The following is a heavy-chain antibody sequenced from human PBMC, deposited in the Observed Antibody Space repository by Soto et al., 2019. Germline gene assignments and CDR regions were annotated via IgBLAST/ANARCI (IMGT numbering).Heavy chain of an antibody. V-gene: IGHV3-23*01. CDR1: GFTFSSYA. Sequence: EVQLLESGGGLVQPGGSLRLSCAASGFTFSSYAMSWVRQAPGKGLEWVSVISAGGGGTYYADSVKGRFTISRDNSKITLYLQMNSLRAEDTAVYYCAIVRSGYYPHPLFDYWGQGTLVTVSS. J-gene: IGHJ4*02. CDR3: AIVRSGYYPHPLFDY. CDR2: ISAGGGGT. D-gene: IGHD3-22*01.